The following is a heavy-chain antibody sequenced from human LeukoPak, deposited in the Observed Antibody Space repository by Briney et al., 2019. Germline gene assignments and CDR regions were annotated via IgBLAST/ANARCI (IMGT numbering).Heavy chain of an antibody. CDR3: AREHYDFWSGYYPNWFDP. CDR1: GFTFSSYG. V-gene: IGHV3-48*01. D-gene: IGHD3-3*01. J-gene: IGHJ5*02. CDR2: ISSSSSTI. Sequence: GRSLRLSCAASGFTFSSYGMHWVRQAPGKGLEWVSYISSSSSTIYYADSVKGRFTISRDNAKNSLYLQMNSLRAEDTAVYYCAREHYDFWSGYYPNWFDPWGQGTLVTVSS.